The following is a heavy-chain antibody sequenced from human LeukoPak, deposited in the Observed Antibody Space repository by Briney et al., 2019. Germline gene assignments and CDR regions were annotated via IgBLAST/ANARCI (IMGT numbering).Heavy chain of an antibody. D-gene: IGHD2-15*01. J-gene: IGHJ5*02. Sequence: SSETLSLTCTVSGGSISSGSYYWSWIRQPAGKGLEWIGRIYTSGSTNYNPSLKSRVTISVDTSKNQFSLKLSSVTAADTAVYYCARASYIHCSGGSCYPELSWFDPWRRETVVTVSS. V-gene: IGHV4-61*02. CDR3: ARASYIHCSGGSCYPELSWFDP. CDR2: IYTSGST. CDR1: GGSISSGSYY.